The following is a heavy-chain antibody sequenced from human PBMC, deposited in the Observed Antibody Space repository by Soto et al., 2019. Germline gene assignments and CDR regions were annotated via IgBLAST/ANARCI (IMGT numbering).Heavy chain of an antibody. CDR3: ATSQMAAAGDDAFDI. D-gene: IGHD6-13*01. Sequence: EVQLLESGGGLVQPGGSLRLSCAASGFTFSSYAMSWVRQAPGKGLEWVSAISGSGGSTYYADSVKGRFTISRDNSKKELDLQMRSLRAEDTAVYYCATSQMAAAGDDAFDIWGQGTMVTVSS. CDR2: ISGSGGST. J-gene: IGHJ3*02. CDR1: GFTFSSYA. V-gene: IGHV3-23*01.